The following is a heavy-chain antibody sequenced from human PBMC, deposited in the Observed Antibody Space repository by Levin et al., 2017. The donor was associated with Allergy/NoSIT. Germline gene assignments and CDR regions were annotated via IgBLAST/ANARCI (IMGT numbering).Heavy chain of an antibody. CDR2: IYYSGRT. CDR3: AREELGVVRGPFDY. Sequence: PSETLSLICTVSGGSISSYYWSWIRQTPGKGLEWIGYIYYSGRTNYNPSLKSRVTISVDTSKNQFSLKLSSVTAADTAVYYCAREELGVVRGPFDYWGQGTLVTVSS. CDR1: GGSISSYY. V-gene: IGHV4-59*01. D-gene: IGHD3-10*01. J-gene: IGHJ4*02.